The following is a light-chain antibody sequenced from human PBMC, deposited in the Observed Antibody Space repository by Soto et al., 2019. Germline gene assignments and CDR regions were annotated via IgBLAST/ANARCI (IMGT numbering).Light chain of an antibody. V-gene: IGKV1D-12*01. CDR2: AAS. CDR1: QDIVGW. J-gene: IGKJ4*01. Sequence: DIQMTQSPSSVSASVGDRVTITCRASQDIVGWLAWHQQKPGKAPTLLIYAASSLHSGVPSRFSGSGSGTDFTLTISSLQPEDFATYYCQQANTFPLTFGGGTRVEIK. CDR3: QQANTFPLT.